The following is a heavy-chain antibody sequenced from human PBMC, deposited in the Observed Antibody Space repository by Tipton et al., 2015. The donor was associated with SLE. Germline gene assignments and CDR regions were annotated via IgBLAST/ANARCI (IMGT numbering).Heavy chain of an antibody. D-gene: IGHD5-12*01. V-gene: IGHV4-34*01. Sequence: TLSLTCAVYGGSFSGYYWSWIRQPPGKGLEWIGEINHSGSTNYNPSLKSRVTISVDTSKNQFSLKLSSVTAADTAVYYCVRDVDIVATMGHSRAFDIWGQETMVTVSS. J-gene: IGHJ3*02. CDR1: GGSFSGYY. CDR2: INHSGST. CDR3: VRDVDIVATMGHSRAFDI.